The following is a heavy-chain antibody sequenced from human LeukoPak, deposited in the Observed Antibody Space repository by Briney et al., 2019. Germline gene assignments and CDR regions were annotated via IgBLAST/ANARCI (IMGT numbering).Heavy chain of an antibody. J-gene: IGHJ4*02. D-gene: IGHD1-26*01. CDR2: IKQDESEK. V-gene: IGHV3-7*01. CDR3: ARVQWELRGVGSYFDY. CDR1: GFTLSSYW. Sequence: TGGSLRLSCAASGFTLSSYWMNWVRQAPGKGLEWVANIKQDESEKYYVDSVKGRFTISRDNAKNSLYLQMNSLRAEDTAVYYCARVQWELRGVGSYFDYWGQGTLVTVSS.